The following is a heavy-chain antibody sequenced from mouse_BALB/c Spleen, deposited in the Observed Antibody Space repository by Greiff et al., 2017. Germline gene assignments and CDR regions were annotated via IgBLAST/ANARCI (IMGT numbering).Heavy chain of an antibody. CDR2: ISYDGSN. J-gene: IGHJ4*01. CDR1: GYSITSGYY. Sequence: DVHLVESGPGLVKPSQSLSLTCSVTGYSITSGYYWNWIRQFPGNKLEWMGYISYDGSNNYNPSLKNRISITRDTSKNQFFLKLNSVTTEDTATYYCARESNYYGSSFYAMDYWGQGTSVTVSS. D-gene: IGHD1-1*01. V-gene: IGHV3-6*02. CDR3: ARESNYYGSSFYAMDY.